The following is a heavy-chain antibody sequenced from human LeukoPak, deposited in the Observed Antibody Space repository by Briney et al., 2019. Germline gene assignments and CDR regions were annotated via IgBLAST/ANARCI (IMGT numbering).Heavy chain of an antibody. Sequence: ASVKVSCXASGYTFTGYYMHWVRQAPRQGLEWMERINPNSGGTNYAQKFQGRVTMTRDTSISTAYMELSRLRSDDTAVYYCARVRVGATAGDCFDYWGQGTLVTVSS. J-gene: IGHJ4*02. V-gene: IGHV1-2*06. CDR3: ARVRVGATAGDCFDY. CDR1: GYTFTGYY. D-gene: IGHD1-26*01. CDR2: INPNSGGT.